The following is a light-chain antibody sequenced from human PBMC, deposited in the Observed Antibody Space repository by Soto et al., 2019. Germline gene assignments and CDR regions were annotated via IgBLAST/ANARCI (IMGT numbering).Light chain of an antibody. Sequence: EIVMTQSPATLSVSPGERATLSCRASQSVAANYLAWYQQKRGQAPRLLIHGASSRATGIPDRFSGSGSGTDFTLTISRLEPEDFSVYYCHQYGTAPLTFGPGTKVDIK. CDR1: QSVAANY. CDR2: GAS. J-gene: IGKJ3*01. CDR3: HQYGTAPLT. V-gene: IGKV3-20*01.